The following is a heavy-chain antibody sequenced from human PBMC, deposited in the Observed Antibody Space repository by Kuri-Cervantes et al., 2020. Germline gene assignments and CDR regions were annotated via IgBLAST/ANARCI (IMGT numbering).Heavy chain of an antibody. CDR3: AKDRGSAYYDFWSGSPRYYFDY. CDR1: GFTFSSYA. CDR2: INGRGLIT. Sequence: GGSLRLSCVASGFTFSSYAMGWVRQAPGKGLEWVSVINGRGLITYYADSVKGRLTISRDNSKNTLYLQMNSLRAEDTAVYYCAKDRGSAYYDFWSGSPRYYFDYWGQGTLVTVSS. V-gene: IGHV3-23*01. J-gene: IGHJ4*02. D-gene: IGHD3-3*01.